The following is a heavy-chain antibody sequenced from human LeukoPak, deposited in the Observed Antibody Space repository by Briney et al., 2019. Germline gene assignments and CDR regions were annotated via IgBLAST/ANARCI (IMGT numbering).Heavy chain of an antibody. CDR3: ASNYYGSGSFDY. CDR2: ISSSSSYI. CDR1: GFTFSSYS. V-gene: IGHV3-21*01. Sequence: GGSLRLSCAASGFTFSSYSMNWARQAPGKGLEWVSSISSSSSYIYYADSVKGRFTISRDNAKNSLYLQMNSLRAEDTAVYYCASNYYGSGSFDYWGQGTLVTVSS. D-gene: IGHD3-10*01. J-gene: IGHJ4*02.